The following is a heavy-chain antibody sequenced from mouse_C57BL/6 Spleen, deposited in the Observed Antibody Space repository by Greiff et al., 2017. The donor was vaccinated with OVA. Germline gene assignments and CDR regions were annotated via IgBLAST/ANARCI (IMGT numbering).Heavy chain of an antibody. CDR2: SRNKANDYTT. V-gene: IGHV7-1*01. CDR1: GFTFSDFY. J-gene: IGHJ4*01. CDR3: ARDALMDY. Sequence: EVQRVESGGGLVQSGRSLRLSCATSGFTFSDFYMEWVRQAPGKGLEWIAASRNKANDYTTEYSASVKGRFIVSRDTSQSILYLQMNALRAEDTAIYYCARDALMDYWGQGTSVTVSS.